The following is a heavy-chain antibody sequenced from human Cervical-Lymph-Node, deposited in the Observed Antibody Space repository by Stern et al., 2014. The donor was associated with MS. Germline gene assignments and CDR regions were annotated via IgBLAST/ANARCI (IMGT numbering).Heavy chain of an antibody. CDR3: ARGVVSNRAAATLHNLFDP. CDR1: GGTFSSSYA. J-gene: IGHJ5*02. Sequence: VQLVESGAEVKKPGSSMNVSCKTSGGTFSSSYAITWMRPAPGRGLEWMGRIITILGLANYAQKFQGRVIITADKSTSTTYMELSSLRSEDTAVYYCARGVVSNRAAATLHNLFDPWGQGTLVTVSS. D-gene: IGHD2-15*01. V-gene: IGHV1-69*09. CDR2: IITILGLA.